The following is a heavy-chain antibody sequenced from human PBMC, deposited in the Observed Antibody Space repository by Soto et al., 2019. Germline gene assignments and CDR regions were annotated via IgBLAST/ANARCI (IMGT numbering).Heavy chain of an antibody. V-gene: IGHV4-39*01. CDR2: IYYSGST. D-gene: IGHD4-17*01. CDR3: ARLFHDYGDYVGYFDY. CDR1: GGSISSSSYY. J-gene: IGHJ4*02. Sequence: SETLSLTCTVSGGSISSSSYYWGWIRQPPGKGLEWIGSIYYSGSTYYNPSPKSRVTISVGTSKNQFSLKLSSVTAADTAVYYCARLFHDYGDYVGYFDYWGQGTLVTVPQ.